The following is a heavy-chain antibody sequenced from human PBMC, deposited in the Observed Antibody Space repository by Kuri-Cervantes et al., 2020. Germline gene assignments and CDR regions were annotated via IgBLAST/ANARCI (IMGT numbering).Heavy chain of an antibody. V-gene: IGHV3-15*01. CDR1: GFTFSNAW. Sequence: GESLKISCAASGFTFSNAWMSWVRQAPGKGLAWVGRIKSNTDGGTTDYAAPVKGRFTISRDDSKNTLYLQMNSLKTEDTAVYYCTTSVDYWGQGTLVTVSS. CDR2: IKSNTDGGTT. CDR3: TTSVDY. J-gene: IGHJ4*02.